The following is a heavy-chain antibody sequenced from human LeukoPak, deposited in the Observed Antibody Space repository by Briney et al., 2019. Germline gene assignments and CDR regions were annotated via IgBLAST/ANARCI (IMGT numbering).Heavy chain of an antibody. CDR2: IYHTGNT. CDR3: ARGGTWELAAFDI. Sequence: SETLSLTCDVSGGSISSSNWWNWVRQPPGKGLEWIGEIYHTGNTNYNPSLKSRVTISVDTSKNQFSLKLSSVTAADTAVYYCARGGTWELAAFDIWGQGTMVTVSS. J-gene: IGHJ3*02. V-gene: IGHV4-4*02. CDR1: GGSISSSNW. D-gene: IGHD1-26*01.